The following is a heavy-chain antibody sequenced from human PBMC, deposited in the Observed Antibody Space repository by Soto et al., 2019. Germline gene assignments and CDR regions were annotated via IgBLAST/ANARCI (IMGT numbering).Heavy chain of an antibody. D-gene: IGHD4-17*01. CDR3: AHPRGYGVFDAYDI. CDR2: LTPSGGET. V-gene: IGHV3-23*01. CDR1: GFTFSTYA. J-gene: IGHJ3*02. Sequence: PGGSLRLSCVASGFTFSTYAMIWVRQAPGKGLGWVSALTPSGGETYYADSVKGRFTISRDNSMNALYLQMTRLRIEDTAVYYCAHPRGYGVFDAYDICGQGTMVTVSS.